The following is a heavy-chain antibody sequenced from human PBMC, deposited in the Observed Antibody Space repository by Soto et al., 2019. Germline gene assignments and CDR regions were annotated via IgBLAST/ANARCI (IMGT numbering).Heavy chain of an antibody. CDR1: GFTFSKYP. CDR2: ISSDGGTT. J-gene: IGHJ6*02. CDR3: ARGQIPYGLDV. V-gene: IGHV3-64*02. Sequence: EVHLVESGEDLVQPGGSLRLSCAASGFTFSKYPMHWVRQAPGKGLEYVSAISSDGGTTFYADSVRGRFTMSRDNLKNTLYLQMRSLRVEDMAVYYCARGQIPYGLDVWGQGTTVTGS.